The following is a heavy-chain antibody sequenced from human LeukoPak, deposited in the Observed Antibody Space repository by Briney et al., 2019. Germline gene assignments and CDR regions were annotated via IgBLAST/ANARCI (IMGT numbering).Heavy chain of an antibody. CDR3: AKDKKRIHYDILTGYYYYYGMDV. CDR1: GFTFSSYS. CDR2: ISSSSSYI. D-gene: IGHD3-9*01. J-gene: IGHJ6*02. Sequence: GGSLRLSCAASGFTFSSYSMNWVRQAPGKGLEWVSSISSSSSYIYYADSVKGRFTISRDNAKNSLYLQMNSLRAEDTAVYYCAKDKKRIHYDILTGYYYYYGMDVWGQGTTVTVSS. V-gene: IGHV3-21*01.